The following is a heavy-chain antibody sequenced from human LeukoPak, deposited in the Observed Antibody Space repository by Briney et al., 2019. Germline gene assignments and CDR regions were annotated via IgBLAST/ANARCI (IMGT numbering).Heavy chain of an antibody. Sequence: GGSLRLSCAASGFTFSSYSMNWVRQAPGKGLEWVSYISSSSSTIYYADSVRGRFTISRDDSKNMVYLQMNSLRDEDTALYYCVREAGYCASVCLKSNWFDPWGQGTLVTVSS. CDR3: VREAGYCASVCLKSNWFDP. D-gene: IGHD2-21*02. CDR1: GFTFSSYS. J-gene: IGHJ5*02. V-gene: IGHV3-48*02. CDR2: ISSSSSTI.